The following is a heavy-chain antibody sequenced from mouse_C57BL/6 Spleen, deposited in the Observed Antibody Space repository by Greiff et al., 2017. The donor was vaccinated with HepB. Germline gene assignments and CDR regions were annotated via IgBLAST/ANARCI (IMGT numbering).Heavy chain of an antibody. CDR1: GYTFTDYY. CDR2: IYPGSGNT. Sequence: QVQLQQSGAELVRPGASVKLSCKASGYTFTDYYINWVKQRPGQGLEWIARIYPGSGNTYYNEKFKGKATLTAEKSSSTAYMQLSSLTSEDSAVYFCARGLLLRHWYFDVWGTGTTVTVSS. J-gene: IGHJ1*03. V-gene: IGHV1-76*01. CDR3: ARGLLLRHWYFDV. D-gene: IGHD1-1*01.